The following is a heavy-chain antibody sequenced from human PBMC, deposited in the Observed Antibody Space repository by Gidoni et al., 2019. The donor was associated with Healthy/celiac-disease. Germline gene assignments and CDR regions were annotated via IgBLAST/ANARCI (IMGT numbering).Heavy chain of an antibody. V-gene: IGHV4-59*08. D-gene: IGHD5-12*01. CDR3: ARQGVYSGYDTFDY. CDR2: IYYSGST. Sequence: QVQLQESGPGLVKPSETLSLTCTVSGGSISSYYWSWIRQPPGKGLEWIGYIYYSGSTNYNPSLKSRVTISVDTSKNQFSLKLSSVTAADTAVYYCARQGVYSGYDTFDYWGQGTLVTVSS. CDR1: GGSISSYY. J-gene: IGHJ4*02.